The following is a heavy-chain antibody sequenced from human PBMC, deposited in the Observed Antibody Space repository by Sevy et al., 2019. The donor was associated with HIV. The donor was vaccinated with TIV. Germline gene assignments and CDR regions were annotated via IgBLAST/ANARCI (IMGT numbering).Heavy chain of an antibody. CDR3: TRAMYYHDSGSYYGMDV. CDR1: GFNVGDYV. CDR2: IRSKAYGETR. J-gene: IGHJ6*02. D-gene: IGHD3-10*01. Sequence: GRSLRLSCRASGFNVGDYVINWFRQAPGKGLDWVGFIRSKAYGETREYAASVKGRVTISREDSKGIAYLQMHRLKTEDTGRYYCTRAMYYHDSGSYYGMDVWGQGTTVTVSS. V-gene: IGHV3-49*03.